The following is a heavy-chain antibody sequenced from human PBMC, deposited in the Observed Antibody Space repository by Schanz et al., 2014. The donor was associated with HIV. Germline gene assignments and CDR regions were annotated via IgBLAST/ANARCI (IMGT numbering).Heavy chain of an antibody. CDR3: ARETSRGYSGLDFRFFDH. D-gene: IGHD5-12*01. CDR1: GLILRSNY. Sequence: EVQLVESGGGLIQPGGSLRLSCAASGLILRSNYMNWVRQAPGRGLEWVAVIHSGGATNFADSVKGRFSISRDASMNTLXXQMNGLRAEDTAVYYCARETSRGYSGLDFRFFDHWGRGTLVAVSS. V-gene: IGHV3-53*01. J-gene: IGHJ4*02. CDR2: IHSGGAT.